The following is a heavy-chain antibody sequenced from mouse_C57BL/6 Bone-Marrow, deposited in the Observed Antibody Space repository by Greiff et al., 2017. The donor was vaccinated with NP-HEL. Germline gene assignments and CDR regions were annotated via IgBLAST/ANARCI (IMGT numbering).Heavy chain of an antibody. Sequence: VQLQQSGPELVKPGASVKMSCKASGYTFTDYNMHWVKQSHGKSLEWIGYINPNNGGTSYNQKFKGKATLTVNKSSSTAYMEISSLTSDDSAVYYCAANWRFAYWGQGTLVTVSA. CDR2: INPNNGGT. J-gene: IGHJ3*01. V-gene: IGHV1-22*01. CDR3: AANWRFAY. CDR1: GYTFTDYN. D-gene: IGHD4-1*01.